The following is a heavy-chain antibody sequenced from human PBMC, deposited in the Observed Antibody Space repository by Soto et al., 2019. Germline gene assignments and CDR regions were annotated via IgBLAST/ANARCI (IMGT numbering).Heavy chain of an antibody. CDR2: INPSGGST. CDR3: ARDLRMPGP. J-gene: IGHJ5*02. V-gene: IGHV1-46*01. CDR1: GYSFTSYY. D-gene: IGHD2-15*01. Sequence: QVQLVQSGAEVKKPGASVKVSCKASGYSFTSYYMHWVRQAPGQGLEWMGIINPSGGSTSYAQKFXXRXTXXRDTSRSTVYMELRSLRSEDTAVYYCARDLRMPGPWGQGTLVTVSS.